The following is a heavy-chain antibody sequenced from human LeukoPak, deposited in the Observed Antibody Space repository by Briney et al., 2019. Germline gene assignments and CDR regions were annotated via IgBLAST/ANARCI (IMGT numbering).Heavy chain of an antibody. CDR1: GFTFSDDG. V-gene: IGHV3-33*06. CDR2: IWKDGSQT. Sequence: GGSLRLSCIASGFTFSDDGMHWVRQAPGKGLEWVALIWKDGSQTFYGDSVKGRFIISRDNSRNTLDLQMNSLRAEDTAVYYCAKGPHNWNPHGIDYWGRGTLVTVSS. CDR3: AKGPHNWNPHGIDY. J-gene: IGHJ4*02. D-gene: IGHD1-20*01.